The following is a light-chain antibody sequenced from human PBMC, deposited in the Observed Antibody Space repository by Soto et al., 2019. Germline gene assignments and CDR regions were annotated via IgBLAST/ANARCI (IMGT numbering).Light chain of an antibody. Sequence: DIQMTQSPSTLSASVGDRVTITCRASQSISSWLAWYQQKPGKAPKLLIYKASSLESGVPSRFSGSGSGTDFTLTISGLQSEDFAVYYCQQYNNWPQTFGQGTKVDI. J-gene: IGKJ1*01. CDR2: KAS. CDR3: QQYNNWPQT. CDR1: QSISSW. V-gene: IGKV1-5*03.